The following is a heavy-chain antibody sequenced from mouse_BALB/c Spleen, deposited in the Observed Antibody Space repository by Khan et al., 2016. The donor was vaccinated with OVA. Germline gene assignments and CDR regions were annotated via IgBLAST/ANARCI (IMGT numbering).Heavy chain of an antibody. Sequence: QVQLQQSGPGLVAPSQSLSITCTVSGFSLSRYNIHWVRQPPGKGLEWLGMIWGGGGTDYNSTLKSRLSTRKDNSKSQVFLKMNSLQTDDTAMYYCARAYYRYDGYYAMDYWGQGTSVTVSS. J-gene: IGHJ4*01. D-gene: IGHD2-14*01. CDR2: IWGGGGT. CDR3: ARAYYRYDGYYAMDY. CDR1: GFSLSRYN. V-gene: IGHV2-6-4*01.